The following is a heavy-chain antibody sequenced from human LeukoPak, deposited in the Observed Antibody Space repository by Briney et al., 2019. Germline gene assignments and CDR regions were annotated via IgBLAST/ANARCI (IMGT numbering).Heavy chain of an antibody. CDR3: ARDLDDSSGYYSYFDY. J-gene: IGHJ4*02. CDR1: GFTFSAYY. D-gene: IGHD3-22*01. V-gene: IGHV3-11*01. Sequence: GGSLRLSCAASGFTFSAYYMSWIRQAPGKGLEWVSYISSSGTTIYYADSVKGRFTISRDNAKNSLYLQMNSLRAEDTAVYYCARDLDDSSGYYSYFDYWGQGTQVTVSS. CDR2: ISSSGTTI.